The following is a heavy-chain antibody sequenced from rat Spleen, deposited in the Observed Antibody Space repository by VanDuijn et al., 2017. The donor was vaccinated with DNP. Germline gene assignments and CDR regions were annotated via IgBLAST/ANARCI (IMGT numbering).Heavy chain of an antibody. Sequence: QVQLRESGPGLVQPSQTLSLACTVSGFSLTNHHVHWVRQPSGKGLEWMGVVWIGGTTHISSIFKSRVSINRDTSRNQVFLEVNSLQSEDSATYYCARDGQWDYLDYWGQGVMVTVSS. D-gene: IGHD1-1*01. J-gene: IGHJ2*01. CDR2: VWIGGTT. V-gene: IGHV2-43*01. CDR3: ARDGQWDYLDY. CDR1: GFSLTNHH.